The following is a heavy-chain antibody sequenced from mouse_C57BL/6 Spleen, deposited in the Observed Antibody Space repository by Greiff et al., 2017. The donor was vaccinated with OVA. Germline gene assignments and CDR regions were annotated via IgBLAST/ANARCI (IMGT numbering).Heavy chain of an antibody. Sequence: QVQLKESGPGLVAPSQRLSITCTVSGFSLTSYGVHWVRQPPGKGLEWLVVIWSDGSTTYNSALKSRLSISKDNSKSQVFLKMNSLQTDDTAMYYCARHGITTGDWYFDVWGTGTTVTVSS. J-gene: IGHJ1*03. CDR1: GFSLTSYG. CDR3: ARHGITTGDWYFDV. CDR2: IWSDGST. D-gene: IGHD1-1*01. V-gene: IGHV2-6-1*01.